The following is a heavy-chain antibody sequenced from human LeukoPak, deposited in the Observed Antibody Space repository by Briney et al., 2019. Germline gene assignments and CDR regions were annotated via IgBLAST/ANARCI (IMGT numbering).Heavy chain of an antibody. J-gene: IGHJ4*02. CDR2: INPNSGDT. V-gene: IGHV1-2*02. CDR3: AASYSRGERAY. Sequence: ASVKLSCKASGYSFTGYYMHWVRQAPGQGLEWMGWINPNSGDTKYAQKFQGRVTMTRDTSIRTAYMELSRLRSDDTAVYYCAASYSRGERAYWGQGTLVTVSS. D-gene: IGHD6-19*01. CDR1: GYSFTGYY.